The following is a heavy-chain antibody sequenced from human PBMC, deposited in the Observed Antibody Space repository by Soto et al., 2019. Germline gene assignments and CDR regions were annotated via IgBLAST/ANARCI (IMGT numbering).Heavy chain of an antibody. D-gene: IGHD3-3*01. Sequence: EVQLVESGGHMVQPGRSLRLSCTASGFTFGDNAMSWFRQAPGEGLEWVGFIRSRAYGGTTEYAASVKGRFTISRDDSKSIAYLQMNSLNTEDTALYYCTRVWIFGPLINWFDPWGQGTLVTVSS. CDR2: IRSRAYGGTT. CDR1: GFTFGDNA. V-gene: IGHV3-49*03. CDR3: TRVWIFGPLINWFDP. J-gene: IGHJ5*02.